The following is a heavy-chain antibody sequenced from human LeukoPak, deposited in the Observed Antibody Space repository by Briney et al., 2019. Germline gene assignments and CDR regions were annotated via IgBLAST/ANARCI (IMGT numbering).Heavy chain of an antibody. V-gene: IGHV3-66*02. J-gene: IGHJ4*02. Sequence: GSLRLSCAASGFTFSSYSMNWVRQAPGKGLEWVSIIHRDGSTYYADSVKGRFTISRDNSKNTLYLQMNSLRAEDTAVYYCARVESGSFPSGFDYWGQGTLVTVSS. CDR3: ARVESGSFPSGFDY. CDR1: GFTFSSYS. CDR2: IHRDGST. D-gene: IGHD1-26*01.